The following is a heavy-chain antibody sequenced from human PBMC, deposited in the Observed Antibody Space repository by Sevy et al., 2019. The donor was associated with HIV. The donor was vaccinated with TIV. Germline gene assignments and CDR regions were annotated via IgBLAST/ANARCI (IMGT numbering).Heavy chain of an antibody. CDR2: IRQDGNEI. CDR3: ARRYFDL. Sequence: GGSLRLSCKASGFTFSSFWMQWVRQAPGKGLEWVANIRQDGNEIYYGDSVKGRFTISRDNAKNALYVQMDGLRAEDAGLYYCARRYFDLWGQGTLVTVSS. J-gene: IGHJ4*02. V-gene: IGHV3-7*01. CDR1: GFTFSSFW.